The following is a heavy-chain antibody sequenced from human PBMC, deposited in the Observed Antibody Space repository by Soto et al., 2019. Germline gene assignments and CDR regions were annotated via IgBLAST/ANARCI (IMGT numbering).Heavy chain of an antibody. CDR3: ATPIVGAQYGIDV. D-gene: IGHD1-26*01. CDR2: IIPIFGTA. J-gene: IGHJ6*02. Sequence: SVKVSCKXSGGTFSSYAISWVRQAPGQGLEWMGGIIPIFGTANYAQNFQGRVTITADESTSTAYMELSSQRSEDTAVYYCATPIVGAQYGIDVWGQRTTITVS. CDR1: GGTFSSYA. V-gene: IGHV1-69*13.